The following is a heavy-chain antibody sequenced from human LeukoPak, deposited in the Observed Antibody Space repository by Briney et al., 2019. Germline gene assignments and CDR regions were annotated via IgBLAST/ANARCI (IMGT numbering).Heavy chain of an antibody. Sequence: PGGSLRLSCAASGFTFSRHSINWVRQAPGKGLEWVSSISSSSSYIYYADSVKGRFTISRDNAKNSLYLQMNSLGAEDTAVYYCARDVDYANPRHDYWGQGTLVTVSS. J-gene: IGHJ4*02. CDR1: GFTFSRHS. CDR2: ISSSSSYI. V-gene: IGHV3-21*01. CDR3: ARDVDYANPRHDY. D-gene: IGHD4/OR15-4a*01.